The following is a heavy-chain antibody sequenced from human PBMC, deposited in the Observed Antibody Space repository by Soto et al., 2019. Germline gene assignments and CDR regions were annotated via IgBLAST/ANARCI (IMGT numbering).Heavy chain of an antibody. CDR1: GFTFSNAW. CDR3: TTDRIVVKEKAFDI. Sequence: GSLRLSCAASGFTFSNAWMSWVRQAPGKGLEWVGRIKSKTDGGTTDYAAPVKGRFTISRDDSKNTLYLQMNSLKTEDTAVYYCTTDRIVVKEKAFDIWGQGTMVTVSS. CDR2: IKSKTDGGTT. V-gene: IGHV3-15*01. J-gene: IGHJ3*02. D-gene: IGHD3-22*01.